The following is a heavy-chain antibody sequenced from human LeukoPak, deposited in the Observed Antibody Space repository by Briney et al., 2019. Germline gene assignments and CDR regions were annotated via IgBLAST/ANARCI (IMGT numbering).Heavy chain of an antibody. J-gene: IGHJ5*02. CDR3: ARNVRLGSGELSFAPFKNWFDP. CDR2: INHTGRT. Sequence: PSETLSLTCTVYGGSLCGYYCSWIRQSPGRGVEWIGQINHTGRTNYNPSLKSRVTMSVDTSNTQFSLKLNSVTPEDAAVYYCARNVRLGSGELSFAPFKNWFDPWGQGTLVTVSS. D-gene: IGHD3-16*02. CDR1: GGSLCGYY. V-gene: IGHV4-34*01.